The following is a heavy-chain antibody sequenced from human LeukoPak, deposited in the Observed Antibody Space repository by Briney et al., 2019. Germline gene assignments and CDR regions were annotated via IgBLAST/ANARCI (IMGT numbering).Heavy chain of an antibody. Sequence: GGSLRLSCVVSGITLSNYGMSWVRQTPGKGLEWVAGISGGGGGTNYAASARGRFTSSRDNSKNTLNLRMNSLRAEDTAVYFCAKRGVVIRVFLVGFHKEAYYFDSWGQGTLVTVS. CDR2: ISGGGGGT. CDR3: AKRGVVIRVFLVGFHKEAYYFDS. V-gene: IGHV3-23*01. CDR1: GITLSNYG. D-gene: IGHD3-10*01. J-gene: IGHJ4*02.